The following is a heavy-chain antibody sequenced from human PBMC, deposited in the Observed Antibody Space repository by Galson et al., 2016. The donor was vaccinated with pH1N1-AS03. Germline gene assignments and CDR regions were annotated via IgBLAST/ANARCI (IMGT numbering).Heavy chain of an antibody. V-gene: IGHV4-59*02. J-gene: IGHJ3*02. D-gene: IGHD2-2*01. CDR1: GGSVSGYY. CDR2: IYYKGST. Sequence: ETLSLTCTVSGGSVSGYYWSWIRQPPGKGLECIGYIYYKGSTTHTPSLKSRVTISVDTSKNHFSLKLTSVTAADTAVYHCARVTGFYQISALNIWGQGTMVTVSS. CDR3: ARVTGFYQISALNI.